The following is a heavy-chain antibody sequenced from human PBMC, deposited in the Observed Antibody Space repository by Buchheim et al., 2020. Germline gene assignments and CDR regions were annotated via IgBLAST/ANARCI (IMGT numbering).Heavy chain of an antibody. V-gene: IGHV3-74*01. CDR2: ITSDGSGT. CDR1: GFSFSSYW. D-gene: IGHD6-25*01. J-gene: IGHJ5*02. Sequence: EVQLVESGGGLVQPGGSLRLSCAASGFSFSSYWMHWVRQAPGRGLVWVSRITSDGSGTGYADSVTGRFTISRDNPKITLYLQMNSLSPEDTAVYFCARGIAATANPNWFDPWGQGTL. CDR3: ARGIAATANPNWFDP.